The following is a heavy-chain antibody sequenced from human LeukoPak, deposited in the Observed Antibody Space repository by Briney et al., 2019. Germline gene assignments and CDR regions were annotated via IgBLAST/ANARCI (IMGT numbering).Heavy chain of an antibody. D-gene: IGHD3/OR15-3a*01. J-gene: IGHJ4*02. Sequence: PSETLSLTCTISGGSTTVFYWSWVRQTPGKGLEWIGDIYDNGSPRYNPSLKSRVTISIDTPKNQFSLKMTSATAADTAVYYCAIGPRQKRGLNTYWGQGTLVTVSS. V-gene: IGHV4-59*08. CDR2: IYDNGSP. CDR3: AIGPRQKRGLNTY. CDR1: GGSTTVFY.